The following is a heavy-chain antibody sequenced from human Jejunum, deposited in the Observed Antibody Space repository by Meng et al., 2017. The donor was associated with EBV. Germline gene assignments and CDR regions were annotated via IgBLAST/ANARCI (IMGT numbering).Heavy chain of an antibody. V-gene: IGHV3-30*18. CDR2: ISHDGSVK. D-gene: IGHD1-26*01. CDR3: AKEGTARASSYFDY. Sequence: HVPLVSPGGAVLHPGSHLNLSCIAPGFTFSDYVMQWVRQAPGKGLEWVAVISHDGSVKYHADSVKGRFTISRDNSKNTLYLQMNSLRAEDTAMFYCAKEGTARASSYFDYWGQGILVTVSS. CDR1: GFTFSDYV. J-gene: IGHJ4*02.